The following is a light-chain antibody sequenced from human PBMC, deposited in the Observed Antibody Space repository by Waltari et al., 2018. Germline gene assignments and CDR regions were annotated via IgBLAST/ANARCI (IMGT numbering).Light chain of an antibody. CDR2: DAS. Sequence: EIVLTQSPGTLSLSLGERATLSCRASQSVRRFLAWYPQKPGQAPRLLIYDASSRATGIPDRFSGSGFGTDFSLTISRLEPEDFAVYYCQKYGSLPATFGQGTKVEIK. CDR3: QKYGSLPAT. V-gene: IGKV3-20*01. J-gene: IGKJ1*01. CDR1: QSVRRF.